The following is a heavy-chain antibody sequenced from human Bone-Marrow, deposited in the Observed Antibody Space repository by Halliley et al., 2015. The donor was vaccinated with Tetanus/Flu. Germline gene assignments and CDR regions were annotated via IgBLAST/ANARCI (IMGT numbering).Heavy chain of an antibody. CDR3: ASLDTAMVQFVY. CDR2: IKKDESEK. V-gene: IGHV3-7*03. CDR1: GFSISNYW. J-gene: IGHJ4*02. Sequence: SLRLSCAISGFSISNYWLSWVRQAPGKGLEWVACIKKDESEKYCVDSVKGRFTISRDNAKNSMYLQMNSLRVEDTALYYCASLDTAMVQFVYWGQGTLVTVSS. D-gene: IGHD5-18*01.